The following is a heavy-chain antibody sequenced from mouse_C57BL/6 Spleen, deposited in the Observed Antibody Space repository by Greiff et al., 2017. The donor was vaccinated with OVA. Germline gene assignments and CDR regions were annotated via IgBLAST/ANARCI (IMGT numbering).Heavy chain of an antibody. V-gene: IGHV1-19*01. J-gene: IGHJ2*01. CDR1: GYTFTDYY. CDR2: INPYNGGT. D-gene: IGHD1-1*01. Sequence: EVHLQQSGPVLVKPGASVKMSCKASGYTFTDYYMNWVKQSHGKSLEWIGVINPYNGGTSYNQKFKGKATLTVDKSSSTAYMELNSLTSEDSAVYYCPPSITTAFDYWGQGTTLTVSS. CDR3: PPSITTAFDY.